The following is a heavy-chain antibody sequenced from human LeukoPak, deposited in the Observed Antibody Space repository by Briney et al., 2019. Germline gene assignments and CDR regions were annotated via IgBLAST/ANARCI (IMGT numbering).Heavy chain of an antibody. CDR2: INPNSGGT. V-gene: IGHV1-2*02. D-gene: IGHD2-2*01. Sequence: ASVKVSCKAPGYTFTGYYMHWVRQAPGQGLEWMGWINPNSGGTNYAQKFQGRVTMTRDTSISTAYMELSRLRSDDTAVYYCARSDIVVVPAAANWFDPWGQGTLVTVSS. CDR1: GYTFTGYY. J-gene: IGHJ5*02. CDR3: ARSDIVVVPAAANWFDP.